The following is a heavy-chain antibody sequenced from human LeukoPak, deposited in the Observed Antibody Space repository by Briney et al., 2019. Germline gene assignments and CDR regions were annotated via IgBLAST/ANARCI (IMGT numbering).Heavy chain of an antibody. D-gene: IGHD1-26*01. V-gene: IGHV4-34*01. J-gene: IGHJ5*02. Sequence: SETLSLTCAVYGGSFSGYYWSWIRQPPGKGLEWIGEINHSGSTNYNPSLKSRVTISVDTSKNQFSLKLSSVTAADTAVYYCARVRGGSYEFWFDPWGQGTLVTVSS. CDR1: GGSFSGYY. CDR3: ARVRGGSYEFWFDP. CDR2: INHSGST.